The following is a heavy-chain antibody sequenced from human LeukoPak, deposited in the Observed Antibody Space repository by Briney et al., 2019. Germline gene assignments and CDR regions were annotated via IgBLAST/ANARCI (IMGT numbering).Heavy chain of an antibody. CDR2: IYTSGST. CDR3: ARVPVGGYSSGWASGWFDP. V-gene: IGHV4-61*02. J-gene: IGHJ5*02. Sequence: SETLSLTCTLSGGSIGSDSYYWSWIRQPAGKGLEWIGRIYTSGSTSYNPSLESRVTISVDPSKNQFSLNLNSVTAADTAVYYCARVPVGGYSSGWASGWFDPWGQGTLVTVSS. CDR1: GGSIGSDSYY. D-gene: IGHD6-19*01.